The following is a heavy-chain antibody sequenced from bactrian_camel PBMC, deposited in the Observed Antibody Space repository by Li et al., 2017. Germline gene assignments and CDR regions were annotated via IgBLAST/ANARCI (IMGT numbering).Heavy chain of an antibody. J-gene: IGHJ4*01. CDR1: GHSRGSNC. CDR2: IRRDGGET. CDR3: ATVSWYYDY. Sequence: HVQLVESGGGSVQAGGSLRLSCKVSGHSRGSNCVGWYRLPPGRAPAEREGIAAIRRDGGETWYAASVTGRFTVSRDSAKNTVSLQMNSLKSEDTALYYCATVSWYYDYWGQGTQVTVS. D-gene: IGHD6*01. V-gene: IGHV3S45*01.